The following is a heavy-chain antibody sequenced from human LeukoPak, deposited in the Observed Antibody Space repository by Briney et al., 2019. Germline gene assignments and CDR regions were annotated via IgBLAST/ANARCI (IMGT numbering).Heavy chain of an antibody. V-gene: IGHV1-46*01. CDR1: GYTFTSYY. J-gene: IGHJ4*02. D-gene: IGHD6-13*01. Sequence: ASVTVSCKASGYTFTSYYIHWVRQAPGQGLEWMGLINPSGGSTSYAQKFQGRVTMTRDTSTSTVYMELSSLRFDDTAVYYCARGTMAAAVEYFDYWGQGPLVTVSS. CDR3: ARGTMAAAVEYFDY. CDR2: INPSGGST.